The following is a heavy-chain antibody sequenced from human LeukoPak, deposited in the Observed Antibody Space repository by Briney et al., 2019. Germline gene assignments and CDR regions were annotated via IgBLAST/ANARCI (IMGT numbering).Heavy chain of an antibody. Sequence: GGSLRLSCAASGFTFSSYAMSWVRQAPGKGLEWVSAISGSDANTFYADSVKGRFTISRDNAKNSLYLQMNSLRAEDTAVYYCARSGSSWYTYWGQGTLVTVSS. J-gene: IGHJ4*02. V-gene: IGHV3-23*01. D-gene: IGHD6-13*01. CDR3: ARSGSSWYTY. CDR2: ISGSDANT. CDR1: GFTFSSYA.